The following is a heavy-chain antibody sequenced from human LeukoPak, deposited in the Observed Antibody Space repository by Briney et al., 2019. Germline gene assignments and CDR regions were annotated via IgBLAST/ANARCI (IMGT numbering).Heavy chain of an antibody. J-gene: IGHJ4*02. V-gene: IGHV4-59*12. CDR2: IYYSGST. CDR1: GGSISSYY. CDR3: ASGTWGFYDTTVGVY. Sequence: PSETLSLTCTVSGGSISSYYWSWIRQPPGKGLEWIGNIYYSGSTNYNPSLKSRVTISVDTSKNQFSLKLSSVTAADTAVFYCASGTWGFYDTTVGVYWGQGTLVTVSS. D-gene: IGHD3-22*01.